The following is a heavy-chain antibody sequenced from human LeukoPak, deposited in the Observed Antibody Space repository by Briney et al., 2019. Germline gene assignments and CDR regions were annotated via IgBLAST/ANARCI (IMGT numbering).Heavy chain of an antibody. D-gene: IGHD3-22*01. CDR3: ARPTYYYDSRPWETRYYFDY. J-gene: IGHJ4*02. CDR1: GGSISSSGYY. Sequence: PSETLSLTCTVSGGSISSSGYYWGWSRQPPGKGLEWIGSIYYSGSTYYNPSLKSRVTISVDTSKNQFSLKLSSVTAADTAVYYCARPTYYYDSRPWETRYYFDYWGQGTLVTVSS. CDR2: IYYSGST. V-gene: IGHV4-39*01.